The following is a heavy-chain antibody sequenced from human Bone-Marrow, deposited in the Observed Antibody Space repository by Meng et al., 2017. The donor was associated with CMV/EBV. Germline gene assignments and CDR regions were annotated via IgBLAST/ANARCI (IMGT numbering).Heavy chain of an antibody. D-gene: IGHD2-15*01. Sequence: SGYRFSDYCIHWVQEAPGKGLEWLGLVDIEDGETMHAEKFQVRLTITADTSTGTAYMELSGLRFEDTAVYFCAAAFKGTTGWYHWFAPWGQGTLVTVSS. CDR3: AAAFKGTTGWYHWFAP. V-gene: IGHV1-69-2*01. CDR1: GYRFSDYC. J-gene: IGHJ5*02. CDR2: VDIEDGET.